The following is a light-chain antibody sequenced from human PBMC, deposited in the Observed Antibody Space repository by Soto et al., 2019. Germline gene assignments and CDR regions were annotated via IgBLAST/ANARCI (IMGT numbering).Light chain of an antibody. CDR1: QSVSNN. J-gene: IGKJ1*01. V-gene: IGKV3-15*01. CDR3: QQYNTWPPWT. Sequence: ILMTQSPATLSVSPGERATLSCRASQSVSNNLAWYQQKPGQAPRLLIYDASTRATGIPARFSGSGSGTEFTLTISGLQSEDFAFYYCQQYNTWPPWTFGQGTKVEIK. CDR2: DAS.